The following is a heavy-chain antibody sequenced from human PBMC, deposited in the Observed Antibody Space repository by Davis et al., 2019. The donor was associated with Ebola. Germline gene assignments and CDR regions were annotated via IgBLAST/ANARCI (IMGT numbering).Heavy chain of an antibody. D-gene: IGHD3-3*01. CDR3: AKEAKLRYLEWHYFDY. CDR2: ISHDGSDQ. J-gene: IGHJ4*02. CDR1: GVTFSLYG. V-gene: IGHV3-30*18. Sequence: GGSLRLSCAASGVTFSLYGMHWVRQAPGKGLEWVAVISHDGSDQQYADSVKGRFTISRDNSKKTLYLEMNSLRGEDTAVYYCAKEAKLRYLEWHYFDYWGQGTLVTVSS.